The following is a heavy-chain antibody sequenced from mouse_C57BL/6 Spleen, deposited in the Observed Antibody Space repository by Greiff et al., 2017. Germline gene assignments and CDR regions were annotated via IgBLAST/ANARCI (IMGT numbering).Heavy chain of an antibody. CDR3: ARGDDYDWFAY. D-gene: IGHD2-4*01. J-gene: IGHJ3*01. CDR2: FYPGSGNT. V-gene: IGHV1-76*01. CDR1: GYTFTDYY. Sequence: VKLQESGAELVRPGASVKLSCKASGYTFTDYYINWVKQRPGQGLEWIARFYPGSGNTYYNEKFKGKATLTAVKSSSTAYMQLSSLTSEDSAVYFCARGDDYDWFAYWGQGTLVTVSA.